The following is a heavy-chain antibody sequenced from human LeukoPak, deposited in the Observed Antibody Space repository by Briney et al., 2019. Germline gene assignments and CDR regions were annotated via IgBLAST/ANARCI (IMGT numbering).Heavy chain of an antibody. Sequence: GGSLRLSCAASGFTFSTYSMNWVRQAPGKGLEWVSSITSSNYIYYADSMKGRFTISRDNAKNSLYLQMNSLGAEDTALYYCARDRELRYCSSTSCYNYFGMDVWGQGTTVTVSS. CDR3: ARDRELRYCSSTSCYNYFGMDV. V-gene: IGHV3-21*01. CDR2: ITSSNYI. J-gene: IGHJ6*02. CDR1: GFTFSTYS. D-gene: IGHD2-2*02.